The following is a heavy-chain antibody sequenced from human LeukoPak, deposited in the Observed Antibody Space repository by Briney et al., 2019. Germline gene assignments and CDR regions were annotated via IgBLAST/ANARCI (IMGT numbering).Heavy chain of an antibody. J-gene: IGHJ2*01. CDR2: IYSTGST. CDR3: ARLSASQMASEYFDL. V-gene: IGHV4-4*07. Sequence: SDTLSLTCTVSGGSISGYFWGWIRQSAGKGLEWIGRIYSTGSTSYNPSLKSRVTISVDTSKNQFSLKLSSVTATDTAVYYSARLSASQMASEYFDLWGRGTLVTVSS. CDR1: GGSISGYF. D-gene: IGHD2-8*01.